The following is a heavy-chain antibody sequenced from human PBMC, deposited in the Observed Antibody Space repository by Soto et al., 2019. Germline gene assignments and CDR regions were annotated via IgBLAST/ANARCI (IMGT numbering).Heavy chain of an antibody. Sequence: EVQLVESGGDLIQPGGSLRLSCAASGITVRSNYMSWVRQAPGQGLQWISGIYDDGRTFYADSVKGRFSISRDNSKNMVYLQMNSLRVEDTAVYYCARDSSTYCGGDCNSRWYFDLWGRGTLVTVSS. CDR1: GITVRSNY. CDR3: ARDSSTYCGGDCNSRWYFDL. CDR2: IYDDGRT. J-gene: IGHJ2*01. D-gene: IGHD2-21*02. V-gene: IGHV3-53*01.